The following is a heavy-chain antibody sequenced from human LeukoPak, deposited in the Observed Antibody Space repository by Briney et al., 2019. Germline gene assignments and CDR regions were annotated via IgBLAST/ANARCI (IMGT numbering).Heavy chain of an antibody. J-gene: IGHJ4*02. D-gene: IGHD6-13*01. V-gene: IGHV4-39*07. CDR2: IYYSGST. CDR1: GRSISRNNYY. Sequence: SETLSLTCTVSGRSISRNNYYWDWIRQPPGKGLEYIGSIYYSGSTYYNPSLRSRVTMSVDTSKNQFSLKLSSVTAADTAVYYCASSNPRYSSSWDYFDYWGQGTLVTVSS. CDR3: ASSNPRYSSSWDYFDY.